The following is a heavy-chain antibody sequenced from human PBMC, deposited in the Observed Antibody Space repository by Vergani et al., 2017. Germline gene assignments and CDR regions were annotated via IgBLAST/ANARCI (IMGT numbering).Heavy chain of an antibody. CDR3: ARARCIETCYMSNWLDS. CDR1: GFTFSSYW. J-gene: IGHJ5*01. CDR2: INTDGSWT. Sequence: EVQLVESGGGLVQPGGSLRLSCAASGFTFSSYWMHWVRHTPEKGLVWVSRINTDGSWTTYADSVKGRFTISRDNAKNTLYLQMNSLRVEETAVYYCARARCIETCYMSNWLDSWGQGTLVTVSS. D-gene: IGHD3-9*01. V-gene: IGHV3-74*01.